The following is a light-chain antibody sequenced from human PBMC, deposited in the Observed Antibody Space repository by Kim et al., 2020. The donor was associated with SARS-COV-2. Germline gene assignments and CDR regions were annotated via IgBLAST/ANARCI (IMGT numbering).Light chain of an antibody. Sequence: AAVKLTCTRSSGHSSYAIAWHQQQPEKGPRYLMKLNSDGSHSKGDWIPDRFSGSSSGAERYLTISSLQSEDEADYYCQTWGTGIGVFGGGTQLTVL. CDR3: QTWGTGIGV. CDR1: SGHSSYA. CDR2: LNSDGSH. J-gene: IGLJ3*02. V-gene: IGLV4-69*01.